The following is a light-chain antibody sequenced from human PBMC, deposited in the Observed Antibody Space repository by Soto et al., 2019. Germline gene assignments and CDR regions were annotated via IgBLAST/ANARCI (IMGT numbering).Light chain of an antibody. Sequence: DIVMTQSPATLSVSPGERATLSCRASQSVSTNLAWYQQRPGQAPRLIISGAYTRATGIPARFSGSGSGTECTLTISSLQSEDVAMYYCQQFNKWPRTFGQGTKVDIK. V-gene: IGKV3-15*01. J-gene: IGKJ1*01. CDR2: GAY. CDR1: QSVSTN. CDR3: QQFNKWPRT.